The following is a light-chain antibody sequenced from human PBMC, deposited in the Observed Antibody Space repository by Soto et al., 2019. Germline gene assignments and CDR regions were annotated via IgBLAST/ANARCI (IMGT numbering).Light chain of an antibody. V-gene: IGLV2-14*01. Sequence: QSALTQPASVSGSPGQSITISCTGTTSDVGGYSFVSWYQLHPGKAPKLMIYEVSNRPSGVSNRFSGSKFGNTASLTISGLQAEDESDYYCSSYTTSGTRVFGTGTKLPS. CDR2: EVS. CDR1: TSDVGGYSF. J-gene: IGLJ1*01. CDR3: SSYTTSGTRV.